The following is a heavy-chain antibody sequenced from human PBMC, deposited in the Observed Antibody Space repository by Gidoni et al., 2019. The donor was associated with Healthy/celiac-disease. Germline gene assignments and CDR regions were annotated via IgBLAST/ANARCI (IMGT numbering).Heavy chain of an antibody. CDR3: ARGTDSYGFR. Sequence: QVQLQESAPGLVKPSQTLSLPCTVSGGSISSGDYYWSWIRQPPGKGLEWLGSIYYSGSTYYNPSLKSRGTISVDTSKTQFSLKLSSVTAADTAVYYCARGTDSYGFRWGQGTLVTVSS. D-gene: IGHD5-18*01. V-gene: IGHV4-30-4*01. CDR1: GGSISSGDYY. CDR2: IYYSGST. J-gene: IGHJ4*02.